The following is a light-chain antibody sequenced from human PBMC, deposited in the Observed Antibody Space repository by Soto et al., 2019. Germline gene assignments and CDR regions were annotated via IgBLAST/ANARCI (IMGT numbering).Light chain of an antibody. J-gene: IGKJ5*01. CDR3: QQYNNWPPIT. CDR1: QSVSSN. V-gene: IGKV3-15*01. CDR2: GAS. Sequence: EIVMTQSPATLSVSPGERATLSCRASQSVSSNLAWYQQKPGQAPRLLIYGASTRATGIPARFSGSGSGTEFTLTLSSLKSEDFEVYSCQQYNNWPPITFGQGTRLEIK.